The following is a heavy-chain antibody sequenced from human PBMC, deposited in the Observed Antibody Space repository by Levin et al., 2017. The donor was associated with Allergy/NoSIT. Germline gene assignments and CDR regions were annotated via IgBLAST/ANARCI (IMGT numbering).Heavy chain of an antibody. CDR1: GFTFSSYA. V-gene: IGHV3-23*01. Sequence: GESLKISCAASGFTFSSYAMSWVRQAPGKGLEWVSAISGSGGSTYYADSVKGRFTISRDNSKNTLYLQMNSLRAEDTAVYYCAKDLSYSSSGVEYFQHWGQGTLVTVSS. CDR3: AKDLSYSSSGVEYFQH. CDR2: ISGSGGST. D-gene: IGHD6-6*01. J-gene: IGHJ1*01.